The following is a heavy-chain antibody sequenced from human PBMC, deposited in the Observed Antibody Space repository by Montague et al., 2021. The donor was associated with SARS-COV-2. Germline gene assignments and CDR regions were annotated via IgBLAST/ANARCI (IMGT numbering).Heavy chain of an antibody. V-gene: IGHV3-30*04. D-gene: IGHD3-10*01. CDR1: GFTFSSYA. CDR3: ARDVPHYYGSGSYGYYYGMDV. J-gene: IGHJ6*02. Sequence: SLRLSCSASGFTFSSYAMYWVRQAPGKGLEWVAVISYAGSNKSYXDSVKGRLTISRDNSKNTLYLQMNSLRSEDTAVYYCARDVPHYYGSGSYGYYYGMDVWGQGTTVTVSS. CDR2: ISYAGSNK.